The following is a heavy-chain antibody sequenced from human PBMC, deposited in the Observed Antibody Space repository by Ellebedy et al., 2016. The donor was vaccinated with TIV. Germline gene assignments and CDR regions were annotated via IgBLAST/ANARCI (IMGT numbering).Heavy chain of an antibody. CDR2: INPNSGGT. CDR3: ASFFHTMVRGANWFDP. CDR1: GYTFTGYY. D-gene: IGHD3-10*01. J-gene: IGHJ5*02. V-gene: IGHV1-2*02. Sequence: ASVKVSCXASGYTFTGYYMHWVRQAPGQGLEWMGWINPNSGGTNYAQKFQGRVTMTRDTSISTAYMELSRLRSDDTAVYYCASFFHTMVRGANWFDPWGQGTLVTVSS.